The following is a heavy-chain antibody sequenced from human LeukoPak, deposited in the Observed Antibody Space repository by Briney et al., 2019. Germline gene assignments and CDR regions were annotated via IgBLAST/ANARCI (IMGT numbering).Heavy chain of an antibody. J-gene: IGHJ4*02. CDR1: GYTFTGYY. CDR3: ARDPPDGKVGATKFDY. CDR2: INPNSCGT. Sequence: ASVKVSCKASGYTFTGYYMHWVRQAPGQGLEWMGWINPNSCGTNYAQKIRGRVTMTRDTSITTVYMELSRPRSDDTAVYYCARDPPDGKVGATKFDYWGQGTLVTVSS. D-gene: IGHD1-26*01. V-gene: IGHV1-2*02.